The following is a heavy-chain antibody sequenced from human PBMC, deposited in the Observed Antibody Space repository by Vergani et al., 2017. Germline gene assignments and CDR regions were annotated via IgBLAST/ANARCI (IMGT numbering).Heavy chain of an antibody. V-gene: IGHV3-21*01. D-gene: IGHD3-10*01. J-gene: IGHJ6*03. CDR3: ARALWFGELLSYYYYYYMDV. Sequence: EVQLVESGGGLVKPGGSLRLSCAASGFTFSSYSMNWVRQAPGKGLEWVSSISSSSSYIYYADSVKGRFPISRDNAKNSLYLQMNSLRAEDTAVYYCARALWFGELLSYYYYYYMDVWGKGTTVTVSS. CDR1: GFTFSSYS. CDR2: ISSSSSYI.